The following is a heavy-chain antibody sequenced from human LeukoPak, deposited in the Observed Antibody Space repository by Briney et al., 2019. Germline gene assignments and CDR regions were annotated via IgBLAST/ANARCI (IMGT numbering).Heavy chain of an antibody. V-gene: IGHV4-39*07. D-gene: IGHD3-3*01. J-gene: IGHJ4*02. CDR2: IYYSGST. CDR1: GGSISSSSYY. Sequence: SETLSLTCTVSGGSISSSSYYWGWIRQPPGKGLEWIGSIYYSGSTYYNPSLKSRVTISVDTSKNQFSLKLSSVTAADTAVYYCARGTIFGVALDYWGQGTLVTVSS. CDR3: ARGTIFGVALDY.